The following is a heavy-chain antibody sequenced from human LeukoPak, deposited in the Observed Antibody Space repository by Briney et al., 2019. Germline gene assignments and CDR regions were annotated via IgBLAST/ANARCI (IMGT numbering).Heavy chain of an antibody. CDR3: ARQASAAGDY. CDR2: IYPGDSDT. J-gene: IGHJ4*02. Sequence: GESLKISCKGSGYSFTSFWIGWVRQMPGKGLEWMGIIYPGDSDTKYSPSFQGQVTLSVDKSITTAYLQWSSLKASDTAMYYCARQASAAGDYWGQGTLVTVSS. D-gene: IGHD6-13*01. CDR1: GYSFTSFW. V-gene: IGHV5-51*01.